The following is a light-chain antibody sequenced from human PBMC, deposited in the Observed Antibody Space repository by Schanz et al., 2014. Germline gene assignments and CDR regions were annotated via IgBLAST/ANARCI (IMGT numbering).Light chain of an antibody. CDR3: QQSGT. Sequence: IQMTQSPSLLSASTGDRVTISCRMSQAISSYLAWYQQKPGKAPKLLIYAASTLQSGVPSRFSGSGSGTDFTLTISSLQPEDFATYYCQQSGTFGQGTRLDIK. CDR2: AAS. V-gene: IGKV1D-8*02. CDR1: QAISSY. J-gene: IGKJ5*01.